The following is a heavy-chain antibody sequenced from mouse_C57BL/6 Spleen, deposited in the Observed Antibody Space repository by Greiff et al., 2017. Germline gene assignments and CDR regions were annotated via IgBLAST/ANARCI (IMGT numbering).Heavy chain of an antibody. CDR1: GYAFSSSW. J-gene: IGHJ2*01. Sequence: QVQLQQSGPELVKPGASVKISCKASGYAFSSSWMNWVKQRPGKGLEWIGRIYPGDGDTNYNGKFKGKATLTADKSSSTAYMQLSSLTSEDSAVYVCASELGPYYFDYWGQGTTLTVSS. CDR3: ASELGPYYFDY. D-gene: IGHD4-1*01. V-gene: IGHV1-82*01. CDR2: IYPGDGDT.